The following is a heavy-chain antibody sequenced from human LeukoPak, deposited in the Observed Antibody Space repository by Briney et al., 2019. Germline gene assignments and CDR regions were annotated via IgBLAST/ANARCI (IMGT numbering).Heavy chain of an antibody. CDR1: GYTFTSYC. D-gene: IGHD3-10*01. CDR3: AREYTMVRGVIKGSDAFDI. J-gene: IGHJ3*02. Sequence: ASVKVSCKASGYTFTSYCMHWVRQAPGQGLEWIGIINPSGGSTSYAQKFQGRVTMTRDTSTSTVYMELSSLRSEDTAVYYCAREYTMVRGVIKGSDAFDIWGQGTMVTVSS. V-gene: IGHV1-46*01. CDR2: INPSGGST.